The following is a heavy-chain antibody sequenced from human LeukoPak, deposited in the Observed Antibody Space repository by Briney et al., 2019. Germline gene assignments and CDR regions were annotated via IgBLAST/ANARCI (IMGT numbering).Heavy chain of an antibody. CDR3: ARHPDYGDYPYYFDY. Sequence: SVTLSLTCAVSGYLISTGYYWGWIRQPPGKGLEWIGHMFHSGSTYYNPSLKSRVTISGDTSKNKFSLNLSSVTAADTAVYYCARHPDYGDYPYYFDYWGQGTLVTVSA. CDR2: MFHSGST. D-gene: IGHD4-17*01. V-gene: IGHV4-38-2*01. CDR1: GYLISTGYY. J-gene: IGHJ4*02.